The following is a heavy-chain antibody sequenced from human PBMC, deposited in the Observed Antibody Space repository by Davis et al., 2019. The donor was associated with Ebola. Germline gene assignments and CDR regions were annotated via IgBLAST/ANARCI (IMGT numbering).Heavy chain of an antibody. Sequence: AASVKVSCKASGGTFSNYTFHWVRQAPGQGLEWMGRVIPILGTADYAQRFQGRVTITADESTSTAYMELSSLRSEDTAVYYCAREVPSRHYGMDVWGKGTTVTVSS. J-gene: IGHJ6*04. CDR1: GGTFSNYT. CDR2: VIPILGTA. D-gene: IGHD6-6*01. V-gene: IGHV1-69*08. CDR3: AREVPSRHYGMDV.